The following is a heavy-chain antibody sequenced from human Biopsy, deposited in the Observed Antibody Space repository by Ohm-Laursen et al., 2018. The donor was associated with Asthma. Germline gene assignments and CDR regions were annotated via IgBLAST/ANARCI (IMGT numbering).Heavy chain of an antibody. CDR2: VSYDGGVA. CDR3: AKRRGYSDLTDFDH. Sequence: SLRLSCTASGFTFSTYGMHWVRQAPGKGLEWVAVVSYDGGVAHYADSMKGRFTISRDNAKSTLYLQMNRLRTDDTAVYYCAKRRGYSDLTDFDHWGQGTLVTVSS. CDR1: GFTFSTYG. D-gene: IGHD3-3*01. V-gene: IGHV3-30*18. J-gene: IGHJ4*02.